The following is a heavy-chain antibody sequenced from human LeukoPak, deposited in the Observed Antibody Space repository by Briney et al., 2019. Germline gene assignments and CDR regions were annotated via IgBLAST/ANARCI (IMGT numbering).Heavy chain of an antibody. Sequence: PGGSLRLSCAASGLTVTNAWMHWFRQAPGKGLEWVANIKQDGSEKYYVDSVKGRFTISRDNAKNSLYLQMNSLRAEDTAVYYCARISTIVGATAPFDYWGQGTLVTVSS. CDR1: GLTVTNAW. V-gene: IGHV3-7*01. CDR3: ARISTIVGATAPFDY. D-gene: IGHD1-26*01. J-gene: IGHJ4*02. CDR2: IKQDGSEK.